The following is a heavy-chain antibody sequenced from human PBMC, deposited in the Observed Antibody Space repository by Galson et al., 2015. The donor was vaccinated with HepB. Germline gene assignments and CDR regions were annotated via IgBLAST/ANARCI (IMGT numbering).Heavy chain of an antibody. D-gene: IGHD6-13*01. CDR2: ISYDGSNR. CDR3: AKEGNSWYYFYYMDV. Sequence: SLRLSCAASGFTLSRSNMHWVRQAPGKGLEWVAVISYDGSNRYYADSVKGRFTISRDNSKNALYLQMNSLRAEDTALYYCAKEGNSWYYFYYMDVWGKGTTVTVSS. J-gene: IGHJ6*03. V-gene: IGHV3-30*18. CDR1: GFTLSRSN.